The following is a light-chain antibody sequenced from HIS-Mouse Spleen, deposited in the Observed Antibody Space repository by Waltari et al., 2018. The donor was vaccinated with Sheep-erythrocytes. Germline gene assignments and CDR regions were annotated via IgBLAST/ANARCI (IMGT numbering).Light chain of an antibody. V-gene: IGLV6-57*04. CDR1: SGSIASNY. J-gene: IGLJ1*01. Sequence: NFMLTQPHSVSESPGKTVTISCTRSSGSIASNYVQWYQQRPGSAPTTVIYEDNQRPSGFPDRFSGSIDSSSNSASLTISGLKTEDEADYYCQSYDSSNYVFGTGTKVTVL. CDR2: EDN. CDR3: QSYDSSNYV.